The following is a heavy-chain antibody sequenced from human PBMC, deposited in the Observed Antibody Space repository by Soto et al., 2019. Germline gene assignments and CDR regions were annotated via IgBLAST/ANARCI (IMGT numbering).Heavy chain of an antibody. CDR2: INAGNGNT. V-gene: IGHV1-3*01. J-gene: IGHJ4*02. Sequence: ASVKVSCKASGYTFTSYAMHWVRQAPGQRLEWMGWINAGNGNTKYSQKFQGRVTITRDTSASTAYMELSSLRSEDTAVYYCARDRLRYFDWLGASGGYFDYWGQGTLVTVSS. D-gene: IGHD3-9*01. CDR1: GYTFTSYA. CDR3: ARDRLRYFDWLGASGGYFDY.